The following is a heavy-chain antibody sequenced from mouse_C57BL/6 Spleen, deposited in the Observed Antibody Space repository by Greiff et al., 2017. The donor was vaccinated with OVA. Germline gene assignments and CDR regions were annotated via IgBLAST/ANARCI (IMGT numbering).Heavy chain of an antibody. Sequence: EVKLQESVAELVRPGASVKLSCTASGFNITNTYMHWVKQRPEQGLAWIGRIDPANGNTKYAPKFQGKATINADNSSNTAYLQLSSLTSEDTAIYYCAVYYCGSSYRYFEVWGTGTTVTGSS. V-gene: IGHV14-3*01. CDR2: IDPANGNT. CDR1: GFNITNTY. CDR3: AVYYCGSSYRYFEV. J-gene: IGHJ1*03. D-gene: IGHD1-1*01.